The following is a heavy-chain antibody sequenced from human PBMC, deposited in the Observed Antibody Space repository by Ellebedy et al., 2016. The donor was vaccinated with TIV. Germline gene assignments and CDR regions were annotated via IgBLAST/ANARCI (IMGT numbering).Heavy chain of an antibody. Sequence: GESLKIYCAASGFTFSSYGMHWVRQAPGKGLEWVAVISYDGSNKYYADSVKGRFTISRDNSKNTLYLQMNSLRAEDTAVYYCAKDRGAITYCFDPWGQGTLVTVSS. CDR2: ISYDGSNK. J-gene: IGHJ5*02. CDR1: GFTFSSYG. V-gene: IGHV3-30*18. CDR3: AKDRGAITYCFDP. D-gene: IGHD2-21*01.